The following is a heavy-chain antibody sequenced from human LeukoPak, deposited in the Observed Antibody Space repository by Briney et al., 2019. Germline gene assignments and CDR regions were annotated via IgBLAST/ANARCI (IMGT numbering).Heavy chain of an antibody. CDR3: ARDGPYYYGSGSYYEFDY. D-gene: IGHD3-10*01. CDR1: GYTFTSYG. J-gene: IGHJ4*02. CDR2: ISAYNGNT. V-gene: IGHV1-18*01. Sequence: ASVKVSYKASGYTFTSYGISWVRQAPGQGLEWMGWISAYNGNTNYAQKLQGRVTMTTDTSTSTAYMELRSLRSDDTAVYYCARDGPYYYGSGSYYEFDYWGQGTLVTVSS.